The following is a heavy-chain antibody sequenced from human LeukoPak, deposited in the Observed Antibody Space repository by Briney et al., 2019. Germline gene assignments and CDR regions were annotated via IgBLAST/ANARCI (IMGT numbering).Heavy chain of an antibody. V-gene: IGHV4-39*07. CDR2: IYYSGST. CDR1: GGSISSSSYY. Sequence: SETLSLTCTVSGGSISSSSYYWGWIRQPPGKGLEWIGSIYYSGSTYYNPSLKSRVTISVDTSKNQFSLKLSSVTAADTAVYYCARDRTFEYSSSSYYYYYYMDVWGKGTTVTVSS. D-gene: IGHD6-6*01. J-gene: IGHJ6*03. CDR3: ARDRTFEYSSSSYYYYYYMDV.